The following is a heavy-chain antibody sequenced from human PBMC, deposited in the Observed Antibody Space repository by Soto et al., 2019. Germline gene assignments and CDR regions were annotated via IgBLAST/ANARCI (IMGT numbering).Heavy chain of an antibody. CDR3: AGQPTAGSYYDLGSYYYYYAMDV. CDR1: GGSISSYY. D-gene: IGHD3-10*01. J-gene: IGHJ6*02. CDR2: IYYTGRT. Sequence: SSDTLFLTCTVSGGSISSYYWSWIRQPPGKGLEWIGYIYYTGRTDYNPSLKSRVIISVDTSKNQFSLKLTSVTAADTAVYYCAGQPTAGSYYDLGSYYYYYAMDVWGQGTTVNVSS. V-gene: IGHV4-59*03.